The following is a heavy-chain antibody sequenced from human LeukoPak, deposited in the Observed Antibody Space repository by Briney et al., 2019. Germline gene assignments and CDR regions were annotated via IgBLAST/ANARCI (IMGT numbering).Heavy chain of an antibody. CDR2: IWYDGSNK. Sequence: PGGSLRLSCAASGFTFSSYGMHWVRQAPGKGLEWVAVIWYDGSNKYYADSVQGRFTISRDNSNNTLYLHMNSLRAEDTAAYYCARTYSSSSADYYYYYYMDVWGKGTTVTVSS. V-gene: IGHV3-33*01. CDR1: GFTFSSYG. J-gene: IGHJ6*03. D-gene: IGHD6-6*01. CDR3: ARTYSSSSADYYYYYYMDV.